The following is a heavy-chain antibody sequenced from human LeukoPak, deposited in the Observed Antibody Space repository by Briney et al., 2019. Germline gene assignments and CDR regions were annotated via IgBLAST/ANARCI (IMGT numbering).Heavy chain of an antibody. V-gene: IGHV3-74*01. CDR3: VTPSPSIDF. D-gene: IGHD6-6*01. Sequence: GGSLRLSCAASGFTFSSYWMRWVRQAPGEGLVWVSRINSDGSDTSYADSVKGRFTISRDNAKNTLYLQMNSLGAEDTAVYYCVTPSPSIDFWGQGTLVTVSS. CDR1: GFTFSSYW. CDR2: INSDGSDT. J-gene: IGHJ4*02.